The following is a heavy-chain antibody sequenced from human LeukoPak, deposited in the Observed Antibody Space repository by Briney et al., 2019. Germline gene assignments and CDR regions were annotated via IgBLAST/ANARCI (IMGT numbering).Heavy chain of an antibody. CDR2: INHSGST. Sequence: SETLSLTCAVYGGSFSGYYWSWIRQPPGKGLEWIGEINHSGSTNYNPSLKSRVTISVDTSKNQFYLKLSSVTAADTAVYYCARGSRAVVAATTRYNWFDPWGQGTLVTVSS. V-gene: IGHV4-34*01. J-gene: IGHJ5*02. CDR3: ARGSRAVVAATTRYNWFDP. D-gene: IGHD2-15*01. CDR1: GGSFSGYY.